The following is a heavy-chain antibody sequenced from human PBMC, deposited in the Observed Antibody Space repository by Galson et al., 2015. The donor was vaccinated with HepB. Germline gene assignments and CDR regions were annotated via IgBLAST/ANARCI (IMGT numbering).Heavy chain of an antibody. CDR2: ISRTGSRT. Sequence: SLRLSCAVSGLTFSSQALSWVRQAPGKGLEWVPGISRTGSRTDYADSVKGRFTISRDNSNNILYLHLNSLRVEDTAFYYCAKREDVVTGMESYFSDWGQGILVTVSS. CDR3: AKREDVVTGMESYFSD. D-gene: IGHD3-9*01. CDR1: GLTFSSQA. V-gene: IGHV3-23*01. J-gene: IGHJ4*02.